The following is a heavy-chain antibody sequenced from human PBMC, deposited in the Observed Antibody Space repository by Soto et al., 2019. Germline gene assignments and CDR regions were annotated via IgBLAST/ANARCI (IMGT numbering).Heavy chain of an antibody. CDR1: GYTFTGYY. J-gene: IGHJ6*02. V-gene: IGHV1-2*04. D-gene: IGHD1-20*01. Sequence: ASVKVSCKGSGYTFTGYYMHWVRQAPGQGLEWMGWINPNSGGTNYAQKFQGWVTMTRDTSISTAYMELSRLRSDDTAVYYCARSSSRPITGPYYYYGMDVWGQGTTVTVSS. CDR3: ARSSSRPITGPYYYYGMDV. CDR2: INPNSGGT.